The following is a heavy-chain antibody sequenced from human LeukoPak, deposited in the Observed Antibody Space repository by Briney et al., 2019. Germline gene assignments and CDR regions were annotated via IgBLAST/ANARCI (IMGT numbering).Heavy chain of an antibody. J-gene: IGHJ6*02. CDR3: AKYMGSPSYYYGMDV. V-gene: IGHV5-51*01. Sequence: GESLKISCKGSGYSFTSYWIGWVRQMPGKGLEWMGIIYPGDSDTRYSPSFQGQVTISADKSISTAYLQWSSLKASDTAMYYCAKYMGSPSYYYGMDVWGQGTTVTVSS. CDR1: GYSFTSYW. D-gene: IGHD6-6*01. CDR2: IYPGDSDT.